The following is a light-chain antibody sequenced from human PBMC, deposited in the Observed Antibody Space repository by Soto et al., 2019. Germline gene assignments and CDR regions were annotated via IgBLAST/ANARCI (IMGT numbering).Light chain of an antibody. CDR1: SSEVGAYDY. CDR3: SSHTSSSTRV. J-gene: IGLJ1*01. CDR2: EVT. V-gene: IGLV2-14*03. Sequence: QSVLTQPASVSGSPGQSIAISCIGTSSEVGAYDYVSWYQQHPDKAPKLIIYEVTYRPSGVSDRFSGSKSVNTATLTISGLQAEDEADYYCSSHTSSSTRVFGTGTKVTVL.